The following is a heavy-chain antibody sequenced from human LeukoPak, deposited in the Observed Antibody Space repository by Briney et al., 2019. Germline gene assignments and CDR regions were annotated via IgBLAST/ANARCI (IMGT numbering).Heavy chain of an antibody. CDR2: ISSNGGST. CDR3: ARNYYGSGTHAFDI. D-gene: IGHD3-10*01. Sequence: GGSLRLSCAASGFTFSSYAMHWVRQAPGKGLEYVSAISSNGGSTYYANSVKGRFTISRDNSKNTLYLQMGSLRAEDMAVYYCARNYYGSGTHAFDIWGQGTMVTVPS. CDR1: GFTFSSYA. J-gene: IGHJ3*02. V-gene: IGHV3-64*01.